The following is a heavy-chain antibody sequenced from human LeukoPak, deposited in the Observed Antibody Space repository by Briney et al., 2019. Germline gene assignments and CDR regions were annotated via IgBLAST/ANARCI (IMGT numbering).Heavy chain of an antibody. CDR2: ISGSGGST. V-gene: IGHV3-23*01. D-gene: IGHD6-19*01. Sequence: GGSLRLSCAASGFTFSSYAMSGVRQAPGKGLEWVSAISGSGGSTYYADSVKGRFTIPRDNSKNTLYLQMNSLRAEDTAVYYCAKAFAVAGTRGYFQHWGQGTLVTVSS. CDR3: AKAFAVAGTRGYFQH. J-gene: IGHJ1*01. CDR1: GFTFSSYA.